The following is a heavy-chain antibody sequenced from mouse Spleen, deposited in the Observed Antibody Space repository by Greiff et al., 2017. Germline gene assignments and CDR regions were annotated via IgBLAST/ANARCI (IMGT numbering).Heavy chain of an antibody. D-gene: IGHD3-3*01. CDR2: IDPETGGT. J-gene: IGHJ2*01. V-gene: IGHV1-15*01. CDR3: TRGGLGDFDY. Sequence: VQLQQSGAELVRPGASVTLSCKASGYTFTDYEMHWVKQTPVHGLEWIGAIDPETGGTAYNQKFKGKAILTADKSSSTAYMELRSLTSEDSAVYYCTRGGLGDFDYWGQGTTLTVSS. CDR1: GYTFTDYE.